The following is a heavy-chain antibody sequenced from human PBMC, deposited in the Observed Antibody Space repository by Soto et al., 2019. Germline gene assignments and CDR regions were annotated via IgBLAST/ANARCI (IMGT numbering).Heavy chain of an antibody. J-gene: IGHJ6*02. Sequence: EVQLEESGGGLVQPGGSLRLSCAASGFTFSSYWMSWVRQAPGKGLEWVANIKQDGSEKYYVDSVKGRFTISRDNAKNSLYLQMNSLRAEDTAVYYCARERSDSRYGMDVWGQGTTVTVSS. CDR3: ARERSDSRYGMDV. CDR1: GFTFSSYW. CDR2: IKQDGSEK. V-gene: IGHV3-7*03.